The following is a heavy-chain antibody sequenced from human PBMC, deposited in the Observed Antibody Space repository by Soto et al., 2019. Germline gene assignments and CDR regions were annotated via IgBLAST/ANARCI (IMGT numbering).Heavy chain of an antibody. V-gene: IGHV4-59*01. J-gene: IGHJ6*02. CDR2: IYYSGST. CDR3: ASLDV. CDR1: GGSISSYY. Sequence: PSETLSLTCTVSGGSISSYYWSWSRQPPGKGLEWIGYIYYSGSTNYNPSLKSRVTISVDTSKNQFSLKLSSVTAADTAVYYCASLDVWGQGTTVTVSS.